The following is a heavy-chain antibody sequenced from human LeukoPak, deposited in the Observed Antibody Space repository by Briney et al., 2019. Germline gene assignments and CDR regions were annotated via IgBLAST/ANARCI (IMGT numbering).Heavy chain of an antibody. V-gene: IGHV1-69*13. CDR3: ARARWRVGEGNSPPGYFDY. Sequence: EASVKVSCTASGGTFSSYAISWVRQAPGQGLEWMGGIIPIFGTANYAQKFQGRVTITADESTSTAYMELSSLRSEDTAVYYCARARWRVGEGNSPPGYFDYWGQGTLVTVSS. CDR2: IIPIFGTA. CDR1: GGTFSSYA. J-gene: IGHJ4*02. D-gene: IGHD4-17*01.